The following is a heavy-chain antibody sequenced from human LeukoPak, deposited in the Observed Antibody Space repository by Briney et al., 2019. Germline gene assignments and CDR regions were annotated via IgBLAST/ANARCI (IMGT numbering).Heavy chain of an antibody. CDR2: ISYDGSNK. J-gene: IGHJ4*02. CDR3: AKGPYDYVWGSYRYIVDY. Sequence: GRSLRLSCAASGFTFSSYGMHWVRQAPGKGLEWVAVISYDGSNKYYADSVKGRFTISRDNSKNTLYLQMNSLRAEDTAAYYCAKGPYDYVWGSYRYIVDYWGQGTLVTVSS. D-gene: IGHD3-16*02. V-gene: IGHV3-30*18. CDR1: GFTFSSYG.